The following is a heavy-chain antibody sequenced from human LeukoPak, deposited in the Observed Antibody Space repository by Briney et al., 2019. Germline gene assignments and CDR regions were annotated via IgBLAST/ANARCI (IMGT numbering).Heavy chain of an antibody. D-gene: IGHD1-14*01. Sequence: SETLSLTCTVSGYSISSDYYWGWIRQPPGKGLEWIGSIYHTGTTYYNPSLKSRVTISVDTSKNQFSLKLSSVTAADTAAYYCARYITAGQYYFDSWGQGTLVTVSS. J-gene: IGHJ4*02. CDR1: GYSISSDYY. V-gene: IGHV4-38-2*02. CDR3: ARYITAGQYYFDS. CDR2: IYHTGTT.